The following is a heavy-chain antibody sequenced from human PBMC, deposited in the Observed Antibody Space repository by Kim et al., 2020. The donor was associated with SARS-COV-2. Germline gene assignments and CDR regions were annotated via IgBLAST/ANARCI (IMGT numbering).Heavy chain of an antibody. Sequence: TTTYAASVQGRFTISRYDSKSIAYLQMNSLKTEDTAVYYCGCSHPYYGMDVWGQGTTVTVSS. CDR3: GCSHPYYGMDV. D-gene: IGHD2-8*01. J-gene: IGHJ6*02. V-gene: IGHV3-49*02. CDR2: TT.